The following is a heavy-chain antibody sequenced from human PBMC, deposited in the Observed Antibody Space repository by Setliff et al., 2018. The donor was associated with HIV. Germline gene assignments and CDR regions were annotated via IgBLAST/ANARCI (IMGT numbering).Heavy chain of an antibody. V-gene: IGHV4-34*01. CDR2: INHSGST. D-gene: IGHD4-17*01. CDR3: GRLETGPATSAYGPFNS. J-gene: IGHJ4*02. Sequence: PSETLSLTCAVYGGSFNGYYWSWIRQPPGKGLEWIGEINHSGSTNYNPSLKSRVTISADTSKNHLSLKLTSLTAADTAVYYCGRLETGPATSAYGPFNSWGQGKMVTVSS. CDR1: GGSFNGYY.